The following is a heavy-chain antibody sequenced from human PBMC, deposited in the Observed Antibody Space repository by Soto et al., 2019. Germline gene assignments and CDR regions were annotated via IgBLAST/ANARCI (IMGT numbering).Heavy chain of an antibody. D-gene: IGHD1-26*01. CDR1: GVAIRSYF. Sequence: SETLSLTCTVSGVAIRSYFWSWIRQPPGKGLEWIGSTYYTADTKYNPSLESRATISADPSKKQFSLRLGPVTAADTAVYYCARVGGSFYGSWDSWGQGALVTVSS. J-gene: IGHJ4*02. CDR2: TYYTADT. CDR3: ARVGGSFYGSWDS. V-gene: IGHV4-59*01.